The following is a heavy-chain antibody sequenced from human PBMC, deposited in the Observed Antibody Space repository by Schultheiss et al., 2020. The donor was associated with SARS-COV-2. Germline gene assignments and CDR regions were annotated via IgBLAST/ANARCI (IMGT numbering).Heavy chain of an antibody. CDR2: IYYSGST. Sequence: SETLSLTCTVSRGSISSGGYYWSWIRQHPGKGLEWIGYIYYSGSTYYNPSLKSRVTISVDTSKNQFSLKLSSVTAADTAVYYCARNFLVEMDAFDIWGQGTMVTVSS. CDR3: ARNFLVEMDAFDI. D-gene: IGHD2/OR15-2a*01. CDR1: RGSISSGGYY. J-gene: IGHJ3*02. V-gene: IGHV4-31*03.